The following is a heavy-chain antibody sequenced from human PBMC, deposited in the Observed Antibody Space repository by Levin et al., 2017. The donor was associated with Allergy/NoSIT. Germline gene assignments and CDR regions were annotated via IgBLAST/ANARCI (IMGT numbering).Heavy chain of an antibody. CDR3: ATQRDYGDYDAHWYFDL. CDR1: GGSISSSNW. CDR2: IYHSGST. D-gene: IGHD4-17*01. J-gene: IGHJ2*01. V-gene: IGHV4-4*02. Sequence: SETLSLTCAVSGGSISSSNWWSWVRQPPGKGLEWIGEIYHSGSTNYNPSLKSRVTISVDKSKNQFSLKLSSVTAADTAVYYCATQRDYGDYDAHWYFDLWGRGTLVTVSS.